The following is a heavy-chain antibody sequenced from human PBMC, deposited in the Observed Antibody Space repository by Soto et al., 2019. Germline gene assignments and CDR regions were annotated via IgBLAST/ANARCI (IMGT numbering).Heavy chain of an antibody. D-gene: IGHD3-9*01. CDR1: GFSLSTSGVG. Sequence: QITLKESGPTLVRPTQTLTLTCAFSGFSLSTSGVGVCWIRQPPGKALEWLAVLYWDDSKHYSPSLRSRLTITKDTSKNQVVLTMTNMDPMDTGTYYCAHKGPEDWPLDYWGQGTLVTVSS. V-gene: IGHV2-5*02. J-gene: IGHJ4*02. CDR2: LYWDDSK. CDR3: AHKGPEDWPLDY.